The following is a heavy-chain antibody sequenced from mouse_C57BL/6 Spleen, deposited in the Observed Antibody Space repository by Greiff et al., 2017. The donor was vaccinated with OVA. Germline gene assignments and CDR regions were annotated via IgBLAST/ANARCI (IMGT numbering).Heavy chain of an antibody. CDR1: GYTFTDYA. Sequence: LLESGPELVRPGVSVKISCKGSGYTFTDYAMHWVKQSHAKSLEWIGVISTYYGDASYNQKFKDKATMTVDKSSSTAYMELARLTSEDSAVYYCADYSNYGYYAMDYWGQGTSVTVSS. CDR3: ADYSNYGYYAMDY. CDR2: ISTYYGDA. D-gene: IGHD2-5*01. J-gene: IGHJ4*01. V-gene: IGHV1-67*01.